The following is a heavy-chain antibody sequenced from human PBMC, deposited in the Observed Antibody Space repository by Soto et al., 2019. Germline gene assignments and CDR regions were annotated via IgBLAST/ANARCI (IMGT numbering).Heavy chain of an antibody. CDR1: GFTFSDHY. Sequence: EVQLVESGGGLVQPGGSLRLSCAASGFTFSDHYMDWVRQAPGKGLEWVGRSRNKANSYSTEYAASVTGRFTSSRDESKNSLYLQMDSLKTEDRAVYYCARFSGSYTRGLDYWGQGTLVTVSS. D-gene: IGHD1-26*01. V-gene: IGHV3-72*01. CDR2: SRNKANSYST. J-gene: IGHJ4*02. CDR3: ARFSGSYTRGLDY.